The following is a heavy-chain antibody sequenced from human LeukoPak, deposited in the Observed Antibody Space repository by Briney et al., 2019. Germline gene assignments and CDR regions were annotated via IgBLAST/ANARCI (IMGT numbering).Heavy chain of an antibody. Sequence: GSLRLSCAASGFTFSFYTMKWVRQAPGKGLEWVSSISSSGSSGYIYYADSVKGRFTISRDNAKNSLYLQMNSLRAEDTAVYYCARAPAVEYNSSFADNWFDSWGQGTLVTVSS. CDR1: GFTFSFYT. CDR3: ARAPAVEYNSSFADNWFDS. J-gene: IGHJ5*01. CDR2: ISSSGSSGYI. D-gene: IGHD6-6*01. V-gene: IGHV3-21*01.